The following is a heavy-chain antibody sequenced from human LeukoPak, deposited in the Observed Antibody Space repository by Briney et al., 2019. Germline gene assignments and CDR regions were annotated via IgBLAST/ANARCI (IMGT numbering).Heavy chain of an antibody. CDR1: GFTFSSYA. CDR3: ARAGGPQYSSSSGGY. D-gene: IGHD6-6*01. J-gene: IGHJ4*02. Sequence: PGGSLRLSCAASGFTFSSYAMHWVRQAPGKGLEWVAVISYDGSNKYYADSVKGRFTISRDNSKNTLYLQMNSLRAEDTAVYYCARAGGPQYSSSSGGYWGQGTLVTVSS. CDR2: ISYDGSNK. V-gene: IGHV3-30-3*01.